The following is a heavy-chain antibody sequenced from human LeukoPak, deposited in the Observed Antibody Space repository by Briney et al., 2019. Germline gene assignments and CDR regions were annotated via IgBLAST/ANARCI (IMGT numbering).Heavy chain of an antibody. CDR1: GFTLSSYA. CDR2: ISGSGGST. CDR3: ANRGYSYGFHY. Sequence: GGSLRLSCAASGFTLSSYAMSWVRQAPGKGLEWVSAISGSGGSTYYADSVKGRFTISRDNAKNTLYLQMNSLRAEDTAVYYCANRGYSYGFHYWGQGTLVTVSS. D-gene: IGHD5-18*01. J-gene: IGHJ4*02. V-gene: IGHV3-23*01.